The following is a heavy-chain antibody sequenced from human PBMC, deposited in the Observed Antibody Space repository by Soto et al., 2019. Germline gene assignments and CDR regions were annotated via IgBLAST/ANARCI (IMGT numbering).Heavy chain of an antibody. CDR1: GGTFSSYA. Sequence: ASVKVSCKASGGTFSSYAISWVRQAPGQGLEWMGGIIPIFGTANYAQKFQGRVTITADKSTSTAYMELSSLRSEDTAVYYCAREPPYTDNDSSGHYQPAAFDIWGQGTMVTVSS. V-gene: IGHV1-69*06. D-gene: IGHD3-22*01. CDR3: AREPPYTDNDSSGHYQPAAFDI. CDR2: IIPIFGTA. J-gene: IGHJ3*02.